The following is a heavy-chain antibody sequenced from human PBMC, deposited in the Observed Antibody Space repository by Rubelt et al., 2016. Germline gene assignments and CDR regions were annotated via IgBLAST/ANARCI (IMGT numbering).Heavy chain of an antibody. CDR1: GGSISSSSYY. CDR2: IYYSGST. J-gene: IGHJ4*02. CDR3: AGLRRDGYNYPDLDY. V-gene: IGHV4-39*01. D-gene: IGHD5-24*01. Sequence: QLQLQESGPGLVKPSETLSLTCTVSGGSISSSSYYWGWIRQPPGKGLEWIGSIYYSGSTYSNPSLKCRVTISVDTAKNQFSLKLSSVTAADTAGYYCAGLRRDGYNYPDLDYWGQGTLVTVSS.